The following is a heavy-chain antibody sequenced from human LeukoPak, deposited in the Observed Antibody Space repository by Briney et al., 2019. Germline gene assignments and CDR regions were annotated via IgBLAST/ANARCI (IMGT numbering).Heavy chain of an antibody. CDR1: GFTFSSYA. CDR3: ARGYHRFDY. J-gene: IGHJ4*02. V-gene: IGHV3-30-3*01. Sequence: GRSLRPSCAASGFTFSSYAMHWVRQAPGKGLEWVAVISYDGSNKYYADSVKGRFTISRDNSKNTLYLQMNSLRAEDTAVYYCARGYHRFDYWGQGTLVTVSS. D-gene: IGHD2-2*01. CDR2: ISYDGSNK.